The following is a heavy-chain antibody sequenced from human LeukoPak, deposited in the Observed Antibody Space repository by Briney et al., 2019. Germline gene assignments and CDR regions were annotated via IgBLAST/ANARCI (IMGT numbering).Heavy chain of an antibody. J-gene: IGHJ5*02. Sequence: SVKVSCKASGGTFSSSAISWVRQAPGQGLEWMGGIIPIFGTANYAQKFQGRVTITTDESTSTAYMELSSLRSEDTAVYYCARDRGGLRIAAAGSNWFDPSRQGTLVTVSS. CDR2: IIPIFGTA. V-gene: IGHV1-69*05. CDR3: ARDRGGLRIAAAGSNWFDP. D-gene: IGHD6-13*01. CDR1: GGTFSSSA.